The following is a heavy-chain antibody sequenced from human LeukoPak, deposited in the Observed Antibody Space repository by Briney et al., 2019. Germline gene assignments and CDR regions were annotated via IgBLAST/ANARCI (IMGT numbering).Heavy chain of an antibody. CDR1: GYTLTELS. CDR3: ARGGIVVVPAAIDWFDP. Sequence: ASVKVSCKVSGYTLTELSMHWVRQAPGQGLEWMGWINPNSGGTNYAQKFQGRVTMTRDTSISTAYMELSRLRSDDTAVYYCARGGIVVVPAAIDWFDPWGQGTLVTVSS. CDR2: INPNSGGT. J-gene: IGHJ5*02. V-gene: IGHV1-2*02. D-gene: IGHD2-2*01.